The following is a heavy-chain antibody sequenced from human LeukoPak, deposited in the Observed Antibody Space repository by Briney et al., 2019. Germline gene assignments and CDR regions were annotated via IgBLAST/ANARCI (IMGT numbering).Heavy chain of an antibody. CDR1: GFTFSSYS. CDR2: ISSSSSYI. Sequence: GGSLRLSCAASGFTFSSYSMNWVRQAPGKGLEWVSSISSSSSYIYYADSVKGRFTISRDNAKNSLYLQMNSLRAEDTAVYYCAKEFCGGWSFDYWGQGTLVTVSS. D-gene: IGHD6-19*01. V-gene: IGHV3-21*01. CDR3: AKEFCGGWSFDY. J-gene: IGHJ4*02.